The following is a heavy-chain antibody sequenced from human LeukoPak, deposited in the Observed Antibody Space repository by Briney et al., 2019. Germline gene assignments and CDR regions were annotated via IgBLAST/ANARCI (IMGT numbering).Heavy chain of an antibody. V-gene: IGHV3-23*01. J-gene: IGHJ4*02. D-gene: IGHD6-19*01. CDR3: SNGRTSSGTLQHDY. Sequence: GGSLRLSCAASGFTFSSYAMSWVRPAPGKGLEWVSAISGSGGSTYYADSVKGRFTISRDNSKNMLYLQMSSLRAEDTAVYYCSNGRTSSGTLQHDYWGQGTLVTVSS. CDR1: GFTFSSYA. CDR2: ISGSGGST.